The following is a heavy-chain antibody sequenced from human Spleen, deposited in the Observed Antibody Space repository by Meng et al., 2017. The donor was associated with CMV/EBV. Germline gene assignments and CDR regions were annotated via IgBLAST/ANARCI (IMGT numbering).Heavy chain of an antibody. V-gene: IGHV3-7*03. CDR2: IMEDGSKK. CDR3: ARATYYDVLADY. J-gene: IGHJ4*02. Sequence: GESLKISCAASGFTFNNFWMSWVRQAPGKGLEWVANIMEDGSKKYYVDSVKGRFTISRDNSKNTLYLQMNSLRAEDTAVYYCARATYYDVLADYWGQGTLVTSPQ. CDR1: GFTFNNFW. D-gene: IGHD3-22*01.